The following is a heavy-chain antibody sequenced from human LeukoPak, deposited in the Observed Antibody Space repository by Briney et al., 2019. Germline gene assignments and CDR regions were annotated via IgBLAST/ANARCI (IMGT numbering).Heavy chain of an antibody. CDR2: IYYSGST. D-gene: IGHD2-15*01. CDR3: AGTSYCSGGSCNSGLLDY. V-gene: IGHV4-59*08. J-gene: IGHJ4*02. Sequence: PSETLSLTCTVSGGSISSYYWSWIRQPPGKGLEWIGYIYYSGSTNYNPSLKSRVTISVDTSKNQFSLKLSSVTAADTAVYYCAGTSYCSGGSCNSGLLDYWGQGTLVTVSS. CDR1: GGSISSYY.